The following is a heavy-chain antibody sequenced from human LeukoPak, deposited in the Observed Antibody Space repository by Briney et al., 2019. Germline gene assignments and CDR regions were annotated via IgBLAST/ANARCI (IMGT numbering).Heavy chain of an antibody. J-gene: IGHJ4*02. Sequence: GGSLRLSCAASGFTFSSYEMNWVRQAPGKGLEWVSYISSSGSTIYYADSVKGRFTISRDNAKNSLYLQMNSLRAGDTAVYYCARTIVAVRAAHDYFDYWGQGTLVTVSS. CDR3: ARTIVAVRAAHDYFDY. CDR2: ISSSGSTI. CDR1: GFTFSSYE. V-gene: IGHV3-48*03. D-gene: IGHD3-22*01.